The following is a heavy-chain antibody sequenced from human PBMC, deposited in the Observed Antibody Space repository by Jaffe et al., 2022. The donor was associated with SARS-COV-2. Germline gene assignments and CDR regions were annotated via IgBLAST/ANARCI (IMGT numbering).Heavy chain of an antibody. CDR3: ARHLTGVWAYYFDY. V-gene: IGHV4-39*01. D-gene: IGHD3-10*01. J-gene: IGHJ4*02. CDR1: GGSISSSSYY. Sequence: QLQLQESGPGLVKPSETLSLTCTVSGGSISSSSYYWGWIRQPPGKGLEWIGSIYYSGSTYYNPSLKSRVTISVDTSKNQFSLKLSSVTAADTAVYYCARHLTGVWAYYFDYWGQGTLVTVSS. CDR2: IYYSGST.